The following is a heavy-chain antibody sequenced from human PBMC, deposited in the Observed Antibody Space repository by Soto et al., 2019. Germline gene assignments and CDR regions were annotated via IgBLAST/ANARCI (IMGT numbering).Heavy chain of an antibody. J-gene: IGHJ3*02. Sequence: ASVKVSCAASGFTFSRYWMNWVRQAPGKGLEWVANIKQDGTEKNYVDSVKGRFTISRDNAKNSLYLQMDSLRAEDTAVYFCARGDTPMITGMDSFDIWGQGTLVTVSS. V-gene: IGHV3-7*01. CDR1: GFTFSRYW. D-gene: IGHD5-18*01. CDR2: IKQDGTEK. CDR3: ARGDTPMITGMDSFDI.